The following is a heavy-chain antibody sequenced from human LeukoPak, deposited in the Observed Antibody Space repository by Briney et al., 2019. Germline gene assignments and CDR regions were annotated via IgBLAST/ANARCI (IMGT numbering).Heavy chain of an antibody. J-gene: IGHJ5*02. CDR1: GFTFINYA. Sequence: TGGSLRLSCAASGFTFINYAMSWVRQAPGKGLEWVSGISSRGVRTYYADSVKGRFTISRDNSENTLFLQMNNLRAEDTAVYYCARGRLSSSWYSLCEFDPWGQGTLVTVSS. CDR2: ISSRGVRT. CDR3: ARGRLSSSWYSLCEFDP. V-gene: IGHV3-23*01. D-gene: IGHD6-13*01.